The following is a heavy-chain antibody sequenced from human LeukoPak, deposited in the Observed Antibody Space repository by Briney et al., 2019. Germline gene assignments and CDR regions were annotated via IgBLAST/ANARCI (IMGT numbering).Heavy chain of an antibody. CDR3: ARAGDGYYGTGNDY. V-gene: IGHV1-2*06. D-gene: IGHD5-24*01. J-gene: IGHJ4*02. Sequence: ASVKVSCKASVYTFTGYYMHWVRQAPGQGLEWMGRINPNSGGTNYAQKFQGRVTMTRDTSISTAYMELSRLRSDDTAVYYCARAGDGYYGTGNDYWGQGTLVTVSS. CDR2: INPNSGGT. CDR1: VYTFTGYY.